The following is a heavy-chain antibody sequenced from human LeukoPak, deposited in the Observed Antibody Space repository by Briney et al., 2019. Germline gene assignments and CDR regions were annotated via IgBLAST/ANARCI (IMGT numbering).Heavy chain of an antibody. CDR2: I. V-gene: IGHV3-21*01. CDR3: ARESYGGNQRGGY. J-gene: IGHJ4*02. Sequence: PGGSLRLSCAASGFTFSSYSMNWVRQAPGKGLEWVSLIDSVKGRFTISRDNAKNSLYLQMNSLRAEDTAVYYCARESYGGNQRGGYWGQGTLVTVSS. D-gene: IGHD4-23*01. CDR1: GFTFSSYS.